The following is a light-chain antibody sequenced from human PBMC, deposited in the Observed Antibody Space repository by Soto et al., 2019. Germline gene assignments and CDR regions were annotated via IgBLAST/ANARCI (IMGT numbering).Light chain of an antibody. V-gene: IGLV1-47*01. J-gene: IGLJ1*01. Sequence: QSVLTQPPSASGTPGQRVTISCSGSSSNIGSNYVYWHQQLPGTAPQLLIYRNNQRPSGVPDRFSGSKSGTSASLAISGLRSEDEDDYYCAAWDDSLSGYVFGTGTKLTVL. CDR1: SSNIGSNY. CDR2: RNN. CDR3: AAWDDSLSGYV.